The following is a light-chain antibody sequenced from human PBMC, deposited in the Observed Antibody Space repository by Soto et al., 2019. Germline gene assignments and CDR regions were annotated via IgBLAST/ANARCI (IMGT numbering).Light chain of an antibody. CDR1: QTISSW. V-gene: IGKV1-5*03. CDR3: QQYNSYSRT. CDR2: KAS. J-gene: IGKJ1*01. Sequence: DIQMPQSPSTLSASVGDRVTITCRASQTISSWLAWYQQKPGKAPKLLIYKASSLESGVPSRFSGSGSGTEFTLTISSLQPDDFATYYCQQYNSYSRTVGQGTKVDIK.